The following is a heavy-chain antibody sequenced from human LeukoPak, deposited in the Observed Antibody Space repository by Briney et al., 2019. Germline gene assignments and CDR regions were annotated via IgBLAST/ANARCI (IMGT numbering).Heavy chain of an antibody. D-gene: IGHD3-22*01. Sequence: ASVKVSCKSSGGTFSSYAISWVRQAPGQGLEWMGGIIPIFGTANYAQKFQGRVTITADEPTSTAYMELSSLRSEDTAVYYCARDQGYDSSGYPFDYWGQGTLVTVSS. CDR2: IIPIFGTA. CDR3: ARDQGYDSSGYPFDY. CDR1: GGTFSSYA. V-gene: IGHV1-69*13. J-gene: IGHJ4*02.